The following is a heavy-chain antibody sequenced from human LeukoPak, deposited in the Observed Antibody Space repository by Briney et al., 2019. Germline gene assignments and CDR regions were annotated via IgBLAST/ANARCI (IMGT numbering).Heavy chain of an antibody. V-gene: IGHV4-34*01. CDR1: GGSFSGYY. D-gene: IGHD3-10*01. J-gene: IGHJ5*02. CDR2: INHSGST. CDR3: ARVWSLAVRGVIISDWFDP. Sequence: PSETLSLTCAVYGGSFSGYYWSWLRQPPGKGLEWIGEINHSGSTNYNPSLKSRVTISVDTSKNQFSLKLSSVTAADTAVYYCARVWSLAVRGVIISDWFDPWGQGTLVTVSS.